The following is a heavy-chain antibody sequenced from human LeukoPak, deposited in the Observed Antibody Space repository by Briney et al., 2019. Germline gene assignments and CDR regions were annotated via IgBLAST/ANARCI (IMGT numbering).Heavy chain of an antibody. CDR2: VRGSGGST. V-gene: IGHV3-23*01. Sequence: GGSLRLSCAASGFTFSSYTMSWVRQAPGKGLEWDSGVRGSGGSTYHADSVKGRFTISRDNSKNTLYLQMYSLTAEDTAVYYCAKARRSGCSSTSCYPFDYWGQGTLVTVSS. CDR3: AKARRSGCSSTSCYPFDY. D-gene: IGHD2-2*01. CDR1: GFTFSSYT. J-gene: IGHJ4*02.